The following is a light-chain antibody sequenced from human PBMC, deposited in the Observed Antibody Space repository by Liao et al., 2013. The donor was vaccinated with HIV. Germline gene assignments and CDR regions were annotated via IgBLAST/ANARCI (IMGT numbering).Light chain of an antibody. V-gene: IGLV3-1*01. J-gene: IGLJ1*01. CDR2: QDN. CDR3: QAWDSNAAV. Sequence: SDELTQPPSVSVSPGQTATITCSGDRLTDKYVSWYQKKPGQSPVLVMYQDNKRPSGIPERFSASNSGNTATLTISGTQAVDEADYYCQAWDSNAAVFGTGTKVTVL. CDR1: RLTDKY.